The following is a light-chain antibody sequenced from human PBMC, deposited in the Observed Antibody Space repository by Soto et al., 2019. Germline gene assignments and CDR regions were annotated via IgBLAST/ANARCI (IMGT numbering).Light chain of an antibody. V-gene: IGKV3-15*01. Sequence: LVLTQSPDTLSLSPGDRATLSCRASQSVITNLAWYQQKSGQAPRLLIYDASTRATDIPDRFSGSGSGTEFTLTISKLQSEDFVVYYCQKYNNWPSTFGQGTKVDIK. CDR2: DAS. CDR1: QSVITN. CDR3: QKYNNWPST. J-gene: IGKJ1*01.